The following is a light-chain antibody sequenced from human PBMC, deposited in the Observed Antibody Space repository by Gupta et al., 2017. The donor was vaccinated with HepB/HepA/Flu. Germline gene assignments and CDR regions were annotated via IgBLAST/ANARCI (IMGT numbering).Light chain of an antibody. CDR3: HSYASSLSGAV. CDR1: STNIGAGYD. V-gene: IGLV1-40*01. CDR2: GHS. Sequence: QSPLTQPPSASGAPGKTVTISCTGSSTNIGAGYDVHWYQQLPGTARKLLIYGHSNRPSGVPDRFSGSKSGTAASLAITGLQAEDEADYHCHSYASSLSGAVFGGGTKLTVL. J-gene: IGLJ2*01.